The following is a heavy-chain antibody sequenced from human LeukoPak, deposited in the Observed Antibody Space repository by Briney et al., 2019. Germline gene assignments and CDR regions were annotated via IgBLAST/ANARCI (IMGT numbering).Heavy chain of an antibody. D-gene: IGHD5-24*01. CDR1: GFTFSSDW. CDR3: ARDRGYTFDY. V-gene: IGHV3-74*01. CDR2: IRSDGSST. Sequence: GGSLRLSCAASGFTFSSDWMHWVRQAPGKGLVWVSPIRSDGSSTSYADSVKGRFTITRDNAQNTLFLQMNSLRAEDTAVYYCARDRGYTFDYWGQGTLVTVSS. J-gene: IGHJ4*02.